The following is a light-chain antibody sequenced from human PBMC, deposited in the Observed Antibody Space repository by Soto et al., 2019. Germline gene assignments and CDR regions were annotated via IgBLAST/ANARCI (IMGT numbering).Light chain of an antibody. J-gene: IGKJ4*01. Sequence: EIVKTQSPATLSVSPGDRVTLSCRASQNIDNNLAWYQQRPGQPPRLLIYGASTRANGIPARFSGSGSGTEFTLTISSLQSEDFAVYCCQQYNNWPPLTFGGGTKVEIK. CDR2: GAS. V-gene: IGKV3D-15*01. CDR3: QQYNNWPPLT. CDR1: QNIDNN.